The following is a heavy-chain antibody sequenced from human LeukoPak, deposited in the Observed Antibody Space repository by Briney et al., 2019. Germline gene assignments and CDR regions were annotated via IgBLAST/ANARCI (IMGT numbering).Heavy chain of an antibody. CDR3: ARAAGPLAAPDF. Sequence: SETLSLTCTVSGGSINSYYWSWIRQPPGKGLEWIGYIYYSGSTNYNPSLKSRVTISVDTSKNQFSLKLSSVTAADTAVYYCARAAGPLAAPDFWGQGTPVTVSS. J-gene: IGHJ4*02. V-gene: IGHV4-59*01. D-gene: IGHD6-13*01. CDR2: IYYSGST. CDR1: GGSINSYY.